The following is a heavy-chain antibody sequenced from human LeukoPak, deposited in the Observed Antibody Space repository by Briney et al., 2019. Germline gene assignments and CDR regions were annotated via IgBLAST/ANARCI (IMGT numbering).Heavy chain of an antibody. V-gene: IGHV1-46*01. CDR1: GYTFTSYC. CDR2: INPSGGST. Sequence: ASVKVSRKASGYTFTSYCMHWVRQAPGQGLEWMGIINPSGGSTSYAQKFQGRVTMTRDTSTSTVYMELSSLRSEDTAVYYCARGPTMAAAGAEYFQHWGQGTLVTVSS. J-gene: IGHJ1*01. CDR3: ARGPTMAAAGAEYFQH. D-gene: IGHD6-13*01.